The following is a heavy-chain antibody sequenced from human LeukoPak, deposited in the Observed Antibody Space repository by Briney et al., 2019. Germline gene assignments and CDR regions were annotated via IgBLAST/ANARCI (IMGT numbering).Heavy chain of an antibody. CDR3: ARVPGGGTAAN. V-gene: IGHV4-61*01. J-gene: IGHJ3*01. D-gene: IGHD1-7*01. CDR2: IHYSRST. CDR1: GGSVSSGSYY. Sequence: KPSETLSLTCTVSGGSVSSGSYYWSWIRQPPGKGLDWIGYIHYSRSTNYSPSLKSRVTMSVDTSKNQFSLKLSSVTAADTAVYYCARVPGGGTAANWGPGTMVTVSS.